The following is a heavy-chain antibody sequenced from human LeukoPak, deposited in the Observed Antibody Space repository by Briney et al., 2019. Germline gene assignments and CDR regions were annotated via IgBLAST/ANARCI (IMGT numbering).Heavy chain of an antibody. CDR2: VHYRGSA. J-gene: IGHJ6*02. V-gene: IGHV4-61*01. Sequence: SETLSLTCSVSGGSVRSDISHWSWIRQPPGKGLEWIGYVHYRGSANYNPSLESRVTMSLDRSKNQFSLELTSVTAADTAVYYCARNRGWYATDVWGQGAAVTVSS. D-gene: IGHD6-19*01. CDR1: GGSVRSDISH. CDR3: ARNRGWYATDV.